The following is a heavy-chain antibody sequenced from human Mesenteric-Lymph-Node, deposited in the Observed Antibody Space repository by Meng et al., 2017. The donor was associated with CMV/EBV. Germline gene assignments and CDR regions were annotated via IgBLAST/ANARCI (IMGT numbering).Heavy chain of an antibody. V-gene: IGHV4-34*01. J-gene: IGHJ4*02. CDR1: GGSFSGYY. D-gene: IGHD4-23*01. CDR2: INHSGST. CDR3: ARHQRWLKSEGGFNY. Sequence: VSLQAGGAGLLKPSGTLSLTCAVYGGSFSGYYWSWIRQPPGKGLEWIGEINHSGSTNYNPSLKSRVTISVDTSKNQFSLKLSSVTAADTAVYYCARHQRWLKSEGGFNYWGQGTLVTVSS.